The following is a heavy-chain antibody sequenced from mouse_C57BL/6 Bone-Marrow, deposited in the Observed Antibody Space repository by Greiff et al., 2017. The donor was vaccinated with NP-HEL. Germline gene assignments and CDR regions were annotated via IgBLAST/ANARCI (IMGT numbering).Heavy chain of an antibody. CDR1: GYAFSSSW. J-gene: IGHJ1*03. D-gene: IGHD1-1*01. Sequence: QVQLQQSGPELVKPGASVKISCKASGYAFSSSWMNWVKQRPGKGLEWIGRIYPGDGDTNYNGKFKGKATLTADKSSSTAYMQLSSLTSEDSAVYFCARGIDYYGSSFYWYFDVWGTGTTVTVSS. CDR2: IYPGDGDT. V-gene: IGHV1-82*01. CDR3: ARGIDYYGSSFYWYFDV.